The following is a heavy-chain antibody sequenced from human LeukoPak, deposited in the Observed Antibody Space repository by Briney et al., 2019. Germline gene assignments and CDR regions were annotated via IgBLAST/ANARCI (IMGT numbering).Heavy chain of an antibody. J-gene: IGHJ4*02. CDR1: GGSVSNSRHY. Sequence: SETLSLTCTVSGGSVSNSRHYWGWIRQPPGKTLEWIGTIYSGGSNYYNPSLKSRVTISVDTSKNHFSLNLSSVTAADTAVYYCAKFEVTRHSPFEHWGQGTLVTVSS. CDR3: AKFEVTRHSPFEH. D-gene: IGHD4-23*01. V-gene: IGHV4-39*02. CDR2: IYSGGSN.